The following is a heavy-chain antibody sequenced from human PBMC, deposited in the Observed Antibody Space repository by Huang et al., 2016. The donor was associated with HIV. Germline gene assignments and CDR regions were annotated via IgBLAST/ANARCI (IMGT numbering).Heavy chain of an antibody. J-gene: IGHJ2*01. V-gene: IGHV4-34*02. CDR1: GGYFSHYY. CDR2: IDSEGTT. D-gene: IGHD3-3*01. CDR3: TRGNDEYSSGSSAVCYLGL. Sequence: QVQLEQWCSGLLKPSETLFLTCAVDGGYFSHYYWTWIRQLPEKGLEWIGEIDSEGTTQYRASLKSRLFISRDTRRHQYYLKFDSMTVAVTAMYYSTRGNDEYSSGSSAVCYLGLWGRGTLVAVSA.